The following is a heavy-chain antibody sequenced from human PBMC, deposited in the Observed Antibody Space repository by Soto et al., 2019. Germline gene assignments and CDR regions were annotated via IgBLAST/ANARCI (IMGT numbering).Heavy chain of an antibody. D-gene: IGHD3-10*01. J-gene: IGHJ5*02. V-gene: IGHV4-4*07. CDR1: GGSISSYY. CDR3: ARDRAAYGSGTLGNWFDP. CDR2: IYTSGST. Sequence: SETLSLTCTVSGGSISSYYWSWIRQPAGRGLEWIGRIYTSGSTNYNPSLKSRVTMSVDTSKNQFSLKLSSVTAADTAVYYCARDRAAYGSGTLGNWFDPWGQGTLVTVSS.